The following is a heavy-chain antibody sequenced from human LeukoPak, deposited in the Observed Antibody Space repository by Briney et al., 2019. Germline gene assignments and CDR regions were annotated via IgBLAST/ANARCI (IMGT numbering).Heavy chain of an antibody. CDR1: GGSISSSSYY. J-gene: IGHJ4*02. CDR3: ARDVLGGSGSSDFEY. Sequence: PSEALSLTCTVSGGSISSSSYYWGWIRQPPGKGLEWIGSIYYSGSTYYNPSLKSRVTISVDTSKNQFSLKLRSVTAADTAVYYCARDVLGGSGSSDFEYWGQGTLVTVSS. CDR2: IYYSGST. D-gene: IGHD3-10*01. V-gene: IGHV4-39*07.